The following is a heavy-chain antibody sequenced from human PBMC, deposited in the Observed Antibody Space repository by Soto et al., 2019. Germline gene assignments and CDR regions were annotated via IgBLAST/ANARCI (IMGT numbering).Heavy chain of an antibody. CDR1: GGAFNNYA. Sequence: QVQLLQSGAEVKKPGSSVKVSCKVSGGAFNNYALTWVRHGPGQGLEWRGGIIPLHNTSNYSLKFLGRVTVTADISSTTVYMELNSLTSDDTATYYCASWSNWNPLYYDGLDVWGQGTTVTVSS. D-gene: IGHD1-20*01. CDR3: ASWSNWNPLYYDGLDV. V-gene: IGHV1-69*06. J-gene: IGHJ6*02. CDR2: IIPLHNTS.